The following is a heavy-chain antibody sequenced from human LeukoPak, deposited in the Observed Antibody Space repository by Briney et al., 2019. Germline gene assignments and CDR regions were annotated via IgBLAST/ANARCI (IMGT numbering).Heavy chain of an antibody. D-gene: IGHD6-19*01. J-gene: IGHJ6*03. CDR1: GYSFTSYA. CDR3: AKAGQGSSGWYPLDYYYYYMDV. V-gene: IGHV3-23*01. CDR2: ISGSGGST. Sequence: GESLKISCKGSGYSFTSYAMSWVRQAPGKGLEWVSAISGSGGSTYYADSVKGRFTISRDNSKNTLYLQMNSLRAEDTAVYYCAKAGQGSSGWYPLDYYYYYMDVWGKGTTVTVSS.